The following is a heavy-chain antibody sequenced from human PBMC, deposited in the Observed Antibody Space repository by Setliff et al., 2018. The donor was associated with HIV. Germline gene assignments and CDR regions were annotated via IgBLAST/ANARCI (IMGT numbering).Heavy chain of an antibody. V-gene: IGHV1-69*05. CDR1: GGTFSSYA. Sequence: EASVKVSCKASGGTFSSYAISWVRQAPGQGLEWMGGIIPIFGTKNYAQKFQGRVTITTDESTSTAYMELSSLRSEDTAVYYCARDHCGGDCYSLWYFDLWGRGTLVTVSS. CDR2: IIPIFGTK. CDR3: ARDHCGGDCYSLWYFDL. D-gene: IGHD2-21*02. J-gene: IGHJ2*01.